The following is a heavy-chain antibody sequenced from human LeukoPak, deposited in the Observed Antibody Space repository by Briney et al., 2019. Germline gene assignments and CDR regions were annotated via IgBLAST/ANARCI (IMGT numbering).Heavy chain of an antibody. V-gene: IGHV4-38-2*02. J-gene: IGHJ4*02. CDR2: IYHSGTT. CDR1: GYSISSAYY. Sequence: SGTLSLTCTVSGYSISSAYYCGWIRQPPGKGLEWIGSIYHSGTTHYTHSLKSRVTISGDKSKNPLSLKLTSLTAADTAVYYCARLDWNYPFDYWGQGILVTGSS. D-gene: IGHD1-7*01. CDR3: ARLDWNYPFDY.